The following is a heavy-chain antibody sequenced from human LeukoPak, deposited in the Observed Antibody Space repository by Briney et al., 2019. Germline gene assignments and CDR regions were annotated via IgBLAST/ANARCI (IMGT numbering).Heavy chain of an antibody. J-gene: IGHJ4*02. V-gene: IGHV3-30*04. CDR3: ARDSKDDGNGHYGGFDY. Sequence: GGSLRLSCAVSGLTFSNYAMQWVRQAPGKGLECVALVSYDGRNEYYTDSVKGRFTISRDNSKNTVYLQMNSLRAEDTAVYYCARDSKDDGNGHYGGFDYWGQGTLVTVSS. D-gene: IGHD3-22*01. CDR1: GLTFSNYA. CDR2: VSYDGRNE.